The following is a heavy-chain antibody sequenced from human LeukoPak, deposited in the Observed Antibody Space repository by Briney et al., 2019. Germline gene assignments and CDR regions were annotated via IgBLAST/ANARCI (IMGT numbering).Heavy chain of an antibody. D-gene: IGHD2-2*01. CDR3: AREGLGYCSSTSCSSLRNPPAQGAFDI. V-gene: IGHV4-30-2*01. CDR2: IYHSGST. J-gene: IGHJ3*02. CDR1: GGSISSGGYY. Sequence: SETLSLTCTVSGGSISSGGYYWSWIRQPPGKGLEWIGYIYHSGSTYYNPSLKSRVTISVDGSKNQFSLKLSSVTAADTAVYYCAREGLGYCSSTSCSSLRNPPAQGAFDIWGQGTMVTVSS.